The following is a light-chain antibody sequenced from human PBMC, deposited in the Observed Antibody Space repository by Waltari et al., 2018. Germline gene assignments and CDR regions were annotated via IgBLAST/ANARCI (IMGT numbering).Light chain of an antibody. Sequence: EIMMTQSPATLSVSPGERATLSCRASQSVSSNLAWYQHKPGQAPRLLIYGASTRATGIPARFSGSGSGTEFTLTISSLQSEDFAVYYCQQYNKWPLTFGGGTEVEIK. J-gene: IGKJ4*01. CDR3: QQYNKWPLT. CDR1: QSVSSN. V-gene: IGKV3-15*01. CDR2: GAS.